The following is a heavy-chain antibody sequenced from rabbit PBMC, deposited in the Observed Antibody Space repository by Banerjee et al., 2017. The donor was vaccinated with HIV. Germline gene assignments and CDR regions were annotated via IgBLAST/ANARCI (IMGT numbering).Heavy chain of an antibody. V-gene: IGHV1S45*01. CDR1: GFDFSSSYW. CDR3: ARDLGGSSDL. J-gene: IGHJ3*01. D-gene: IGHD8-1*01. CDR2: IYTGDDDT. Sequence: QEQLVEYGGDLVQPEGSLTLTCKASGFDFSSSYWICWIRQAPGKVLEWIGCIYTGDDDTNYATWAKGRFTISKTASTVDLRMTSLTAADTATYFCARDLGGSSDLWGQGTLVTVS.